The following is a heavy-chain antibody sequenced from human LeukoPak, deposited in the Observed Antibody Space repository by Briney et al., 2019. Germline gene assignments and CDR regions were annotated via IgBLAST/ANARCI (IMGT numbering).Heavy chain of an antibody. V-gene: IGHV4-59*01. J-gene: IGHJ3*02. CDR3: ARSRSGYSYDHAAFEI. D-gene: IGHD5-18*01. CDR1: GGSISTYY. Sequence: SETLSLTCTVSGGSISTYYWSWIRQSPGKGLEWIAYIDYRGSTTYNPSLRSRVTISVDTSRNQFSLKLSSVTVADTAVYYCARSRSGYSYDHAAFEIWGRGTLVTVSS. CDR2: IDYRGST.